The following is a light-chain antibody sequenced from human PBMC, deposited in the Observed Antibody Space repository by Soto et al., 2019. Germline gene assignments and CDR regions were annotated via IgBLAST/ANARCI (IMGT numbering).Light chain of an antibody. CDR3: ISYTTSSTLV. CDR1: SSDVGGYNF. CDR2: EVT. Sequence: QSVLTQPASVSGSPGQSISISCTGTSSDVGGYNFVSWYQQHPGKAPKLMIYEVTSRPSGVSTRFSGSKSANTASLTISGLQAEDEADYYCISYTTSSTLVFGTGTKLTVL. V-gene: IGLV2-14*03. J-gene: IGLJ1*01.